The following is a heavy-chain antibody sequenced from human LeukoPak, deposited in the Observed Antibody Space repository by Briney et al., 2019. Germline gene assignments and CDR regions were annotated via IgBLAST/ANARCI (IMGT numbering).Heavy chain of an antibody. J-gene: IGHJ5*02. D-gene: IGHD6-6*01. CDR3: AREGNVLAARRKRSFDP. CDR1: GGSFSGYY. Sequence: KPSVTLSLTCAVYGGSFSGYYWSWIRQPPGKGLEWIGEINHSGSTNYNPSLKSRVTISVDTSKNQFSLKLSSVTAADTAVYYCAREGNVLAARRKRSFDPWGQGTLVTVSS. CDR2: INHSGST. V-gene: IGHV4-34*01.